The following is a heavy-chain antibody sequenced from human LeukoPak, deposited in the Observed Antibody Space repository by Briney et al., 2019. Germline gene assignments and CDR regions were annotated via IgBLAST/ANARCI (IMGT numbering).Heavy chain of an antibody. Sequence: SETLSLTCAVSGGSISSGGYSWSWIRQPPGKGLEWIGYIYHSGSTYYNPSLKSQVTISVDRSKNQFSLKLSSVTAADTAVYYCARSSATYYYDSSGYMLDVWGQGTTVTVSS. CDR3: ARSSATYYYDSSGYMLDV. V-gene: IGHV4-30-2*01. D-gene: IGHD3-22*01. CDR2: IYHSGST. J-gene: IGHJ6*02. CDR1: GGSISSGGYS.